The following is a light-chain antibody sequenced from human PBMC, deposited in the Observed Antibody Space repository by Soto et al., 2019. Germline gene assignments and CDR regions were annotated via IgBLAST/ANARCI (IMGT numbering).Light chain of an antibody. CDR2: GAS. CDR1: QSVSDN. V-gene: IGKV3D-15*01. Sequence: EIVMTQSPVTLSVSPGERATLSCRAGQSVSDNLAWYQQKPGQAPRLLIYGASTRATGIPARFSGSGSGTEFTLTISSLQSEDFAVYYCQHYGSSPLTFGQGTKLEIK. J-gene: IGKJ2*01. CDR3: QHYGSSPLT.